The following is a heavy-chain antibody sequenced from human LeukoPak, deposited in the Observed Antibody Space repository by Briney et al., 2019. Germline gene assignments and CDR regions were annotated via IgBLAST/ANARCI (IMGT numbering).Heavy chain of an antibody. CDR3: ASGPRTNWARFDQ. Sequence: SETLSLTCILSRVSISSYYWSWIQPPPRRGRECLGYLYHCRCTNYNPSLKSRVTISVDTSKNQFSLKLSSVTAADTAVYYCASGPRTNWARFDQWGEGTQVSVSS. D-gene: IGHD1-1*01. V-gene: IGHV4-59*01. CDR1: RVSISSYY. J-gene: IGHJ4*02. CDR2: LYHCRCT.